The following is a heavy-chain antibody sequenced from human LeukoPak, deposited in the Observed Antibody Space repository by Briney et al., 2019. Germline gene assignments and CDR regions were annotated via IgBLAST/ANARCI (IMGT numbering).Heavy chain of an antibody. V-gene: IGHV1-2*02. D-gene: IGHD5-24*01. CDR1: GYTFTDYY. J-gene: IGHJ4*02. CDR3: ARGGDGYNYSGIDY. Sequence: ASVKVSCKASGYTFTDYYMHWVRQAPGQGLEWMGWINPNSGGTNSAQRFQGRVTMTRDTSISTAYMELSRLRSDDTAVYYCARGGDGYNYSGIDYWGQGTLVTVSS. CDR2: INPNSGGT.